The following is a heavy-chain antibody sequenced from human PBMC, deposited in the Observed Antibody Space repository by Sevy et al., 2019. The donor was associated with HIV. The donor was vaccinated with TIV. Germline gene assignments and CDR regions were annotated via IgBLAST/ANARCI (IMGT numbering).Heavy chain of an antibody. CDR3: ARVGSAYYDY. CDR2: ISSSSYI. J-gene: IGHJ4*02. D-gene: IGHD3-3*01. CDR1: GFTFSSYS. Sequence: GGSLRLSCAASGFTFSSYSMNWVHQAPGKGLEWVSSISSSSYIYYADSVKGRFTISRDNAKNSLYLQMNSLRAEDTAVYYCARVGSAYYDYWGQGTLVTVSS. V-gene: IGHV3-21*01.